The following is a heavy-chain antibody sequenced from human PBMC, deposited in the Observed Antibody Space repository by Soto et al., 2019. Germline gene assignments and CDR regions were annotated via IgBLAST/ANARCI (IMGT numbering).Heavy chain of an antibody. CDR2: IYYSGST. Sequence: SETLSLTCPVSGGSVSRGNYYWSWIRQPPGKGPEWIGYIYYSGSTNYNSSLKSRVTISVDTSKNQFSLKLSSVTAADTAVYYCARENRYYYDSSGYSHWGQGTLVTVSS. V-gene: IGHV4-61*01. CDR1: GGSVSRGNYY. J-gene: IGHJ4*02. D-gene: IGHD3-22*01. CDR3: ARENRYYYDSSGYSH.